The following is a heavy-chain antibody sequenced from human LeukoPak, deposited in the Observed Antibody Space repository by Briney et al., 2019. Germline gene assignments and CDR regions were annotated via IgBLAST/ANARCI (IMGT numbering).Heavy chain of an antibody. CDR1: GYTFTGYY. CDR3: ARDPNYGGNSGEFDY. J-gene: IGHJ4*02. Sequence: ASVKVSCKASGYTFTGYYMQWVRQAPGQGLEWMGWINPNSGGTNYAQKFQGRVTMTRDTSISTAYMELSRLRSDDTAVYYCARDPNYGGNSGEFDYWGQGTLVTVSS. D-gene: IGHD4-23*01. V-gene: IGHV1-2*02. CDR2: INPNSGGT.